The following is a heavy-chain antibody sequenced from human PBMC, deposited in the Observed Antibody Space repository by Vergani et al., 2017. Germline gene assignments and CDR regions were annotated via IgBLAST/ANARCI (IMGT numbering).Heavy chain of an antibody. CDR1: GFTFSSYA. CDR3: AKDIGELLHVDY. D-gene: IGHD1-26*01. CDR2: ISGSGGST. J-gene: IGHJ4*02. V-gene: IGHV3-23*01. Sequence: EVQLLESGGGLVQPGGSLRLSCAASGFTFSSYAMSWVRQAPGRGLEWVSAISGSGGSTYYADSVKGRFTISRDNSKNTLYLQMNSLRAEDTAVDYCAKDIGELLHVDYWGQGTLVTVSS.